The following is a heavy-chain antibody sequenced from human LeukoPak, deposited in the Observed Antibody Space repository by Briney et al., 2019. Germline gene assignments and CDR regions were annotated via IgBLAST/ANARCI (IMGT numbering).Heavy chain of an antibody. J-gene: IGHJ2*01. CDR1: GFTFDDYG. Sequence: GGSLRLSCAASGFTFDDYGMSWVRQAPGKELEWISGINWNGDTTYYADSVRGRFTISRDNAKNSLYLQMNSLRGEDTAFYHCAREKGGTTINWYFDLWGRGTLVTVSS. D-gene: IGHD1-26*01. V-gene: IGHV3-20*01. CDR2: INWNGDTT. CDR3: AREKGGTTINWYFDL.